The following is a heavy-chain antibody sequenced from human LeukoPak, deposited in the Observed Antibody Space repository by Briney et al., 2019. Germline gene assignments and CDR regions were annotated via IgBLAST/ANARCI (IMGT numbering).Heavy chain of an antibody. CDR2: IYHTGST. J-gene: IGHJ4*02. CDR3: SGQKLGNDY. CDR1: GGSVSDYY. D-gene: IGHD7-27*01. V-gene: IGHV4-59*02. Sequence: SETLSLTCTISGGSVSDYYWSWIRQSPGKGLEWIGYIYHTGSTSYSPSLKSRVTISADTSQNQFSLKLSSVTAADTAVYYCSGQKLGNDYWGQGTLVTVP.